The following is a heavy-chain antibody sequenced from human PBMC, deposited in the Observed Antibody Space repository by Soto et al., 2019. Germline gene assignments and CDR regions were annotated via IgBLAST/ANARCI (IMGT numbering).Heavy chain of an antibody. CDR2: IYYSGST. J-gene: IGHJ6*02. V-gene: IGHV4-59*01. D-gene: IGHD3-10*01. Sequence: SETLSLTCTVSGGSIRSYSWNWIRQPPGKGLEWIGDIYYSGSTNYSPSLKSRVTMSVDTSKNQFSLKLSSVTAADSAVYYCARLSGDYYGSDVWGQGTTVTVSS. CDR3: ARLSGDYYGSDV. CDR1: GGSIRSYS.